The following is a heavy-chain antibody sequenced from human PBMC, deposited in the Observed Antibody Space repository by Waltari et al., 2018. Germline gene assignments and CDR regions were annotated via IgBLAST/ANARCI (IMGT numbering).Heavy chain of an antibody. Sequence: LEWVSGISWNSGSIGYADSVKGRFTISRDNAKNSLYLQMNSLRAEDMALYYCAKEEGAFDIWGQWTMVTVSS. J-gene: IGHJ3*02. CDR2: ISWNSGSI. CDR3: AKEEGAFDI. V-gene: IGHV3-9*03.